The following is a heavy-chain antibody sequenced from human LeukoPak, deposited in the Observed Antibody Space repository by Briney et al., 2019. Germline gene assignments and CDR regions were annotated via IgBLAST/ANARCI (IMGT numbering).Heavy chain of an antibody. J-gene: IGHJ4*02. CDR3: ATLPEDRDGHDY. CDR2: IKSDGSAT. Sequence: GGSLRLSCAASGFTFSGYWMHWVRQAPGKGLVWVSHIKSDGSATSYADSVKGRFTISRDNAKNTLYLQMNSLRAEDTAVYYCATLPEDRDGHDYWGQGTLVTVSS. CDR1: GFTFSGYW. V-gene: IGHV3-74*01.